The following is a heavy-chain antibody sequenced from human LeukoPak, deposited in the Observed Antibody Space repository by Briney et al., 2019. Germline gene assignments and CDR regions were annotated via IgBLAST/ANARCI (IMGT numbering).Heavy chain of an antibody. D-gene: IGHD1-1*01. J-gene: IGHJ3*02. CDR2: MWYDGRSK. Sequence: GGSLRLSCAASGFSLTSYGVHWVRQAPGKGLEWVAAMWYDGRSKYYADSVKGRFTISRDNSKSTLNLQMDSLRAEDTAVHYYATETRAWSAFDIWGQGTMVTVSA. V-gene: IGHV3-33*08. CDR3: ATETRAWSAFDI. CDR1: GFSLTSYG.